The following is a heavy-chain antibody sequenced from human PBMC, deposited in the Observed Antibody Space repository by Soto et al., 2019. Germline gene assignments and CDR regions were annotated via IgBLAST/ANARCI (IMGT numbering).Heavy chain of an antibody. V-gene: IGHV4-39*01. CDR3: ARRALVTFPFFDY. CDR1: GGSIXSSSYY. J-gene: IGHJ4*02. Sequence: PSETLSLTCTVSGGSIXSSSYYWGWIRQPPGKGLEWIGSIYYSGSTYYNPSLKSRVTISVDTSKNLFSLKLSSVTAADTAVYYCARRALVTFPFFDYWGQGTLVTVSS. CDR2: IYYSGST. D-gene: IGHD2-21*02.